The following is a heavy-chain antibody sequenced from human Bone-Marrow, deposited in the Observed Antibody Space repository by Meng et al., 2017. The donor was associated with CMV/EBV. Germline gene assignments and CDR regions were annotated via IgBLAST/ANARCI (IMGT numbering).Heavy chain of an antibody. V-gene: IGHV4-39*01. CDR1: GAYISSTSSY. CDR2: IEFGVNT. CDR3: TRRRKQGGFDP. J-gene: IGHJ5*02. Sequence: CAVSGAYISSTSSYFWTWFRQPPGKGLEWIGTIEFGVNTFYNPSLKSRVKMSVDTSNIQFSLNLSSVTAADTAVYYCTRRRKQGGFDPWGQGTLVTVSS.